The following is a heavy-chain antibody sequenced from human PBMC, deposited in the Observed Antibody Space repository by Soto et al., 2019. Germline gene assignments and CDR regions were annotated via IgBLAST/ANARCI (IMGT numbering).Heavy chain of an antibody. Sequence: SETLSLTCPVSGGSISSSVYYWGWIRKPPGKGLEWIGSIYYSGSTYYNPSLKSRVTISVDTSKNQFSLKLSSVTAADTAVYYCARHTGQYTAMVVYYYYYMDVWGKGTTVTVSS. V-gene: IGHV4-39*01. D-gene: IGHD5-18*01. CDR3: ARHTGQYTAMVVYYYYYMDV. CDR1: GGSISSSVYY. CDR2: IYYSGST. J-gene: IGHJ6*03.